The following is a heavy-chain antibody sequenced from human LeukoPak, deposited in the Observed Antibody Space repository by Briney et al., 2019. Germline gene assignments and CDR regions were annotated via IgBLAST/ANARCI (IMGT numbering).Heavy chain of an antibody. J-gene: IGHJ3*02. D-gene: IGHD7-27*01. Sequence: GGSLRLSCAASGFTFSSYWMSWVRQAPGKGLEWVSYISSSSSTIYYADSVKGRFTISRDNAKNSLYLQMNSLRAEDTAVYYCARFNWDDAFDIWGQGTMVTVSS. CDR3: ARFNWDDAFDI. CDR1: GFTFSSYW. V-gene: IGHV3-48*01. CDR2: ISSSSSTI.